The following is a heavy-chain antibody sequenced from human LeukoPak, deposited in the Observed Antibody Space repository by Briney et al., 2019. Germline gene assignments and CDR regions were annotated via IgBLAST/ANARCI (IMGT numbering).Heavy chain of an antibody. Sequence: GGSLRLSCAASGFTFSSYGMHWVRQAPGKGLEWVAVTWYDGSNKYYADSVKGRFTISRDNAKNSLYLQMNSLRAEDTAVYYCLRYNYGYYFDYWGQGTLVTVSS. D-gene: IGHD5-18*01. CDR1: GFTFSSYG. CDR2: TWYDGSNK. J-gene: IGHJ4*02. V-gene: IGHV3-33*01. CDR3: LRYNYGYYFDY.